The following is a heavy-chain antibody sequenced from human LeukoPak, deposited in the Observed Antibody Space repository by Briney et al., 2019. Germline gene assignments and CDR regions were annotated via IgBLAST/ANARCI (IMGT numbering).Heavy chain of an antibody. Sequence: ASVKVSSKASGYTFTGYYMHWVRQAPGQGLEWMGWINPNSGGTNYAQKFQGRVTMTRDTSISTAYMELSRLRSDDTAVYYCASQNYGSGSYYSSYWGQGTLVTVSS. V-gene: IGHV1-2*02. CDR1: GYTFTGYY. CDR2: INPNSGGT. J-gene: IGHJ4*02. D-gene: IGHD3-10*01. CDR3: ASQNYGSGSYYSSY.